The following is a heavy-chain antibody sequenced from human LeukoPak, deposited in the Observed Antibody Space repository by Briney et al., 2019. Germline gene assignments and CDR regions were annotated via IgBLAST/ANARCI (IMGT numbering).Heavy chain of an antibody. CDR1: GFTFSSYA. V-gene: IGHV3-23*01. CDR3: AKGKVVTGIDY. J-gene: IGHJ4*02. D-gene: IGHD2-21*02. Sequence: GGSLRLSCAASGFTFSSYAMHWVRQTPGKGLEWVSAISGGGGSTYYADSVKGRFTISRDNSKNTLYLQMNSLRAEDTAVYYCAKGKVVTGIDYWGQGTLVTVSS. CDR2: ISGGGGST.